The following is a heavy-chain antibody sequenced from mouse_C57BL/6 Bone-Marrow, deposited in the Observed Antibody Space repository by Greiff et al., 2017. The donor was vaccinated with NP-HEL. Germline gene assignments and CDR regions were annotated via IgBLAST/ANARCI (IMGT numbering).Heavy chain of an antibody. J-gene: IGHJ4*01. CDR1: GFTFSDYY. CDR3: ARRGGDY. V-gene: IGHV5-12*01. Sequence: EVQGVESGGGLVQPGGSLKLSCAASGFTFSDYYMYWVRQTPEKRLEWVAYISNGGGSTYYPDTVKGRFTISRDNAKNPLYLQMNRLKSEDAAMYYCARRGGDYWGQGTSVTVSS. CDR2: ISNGGGST.